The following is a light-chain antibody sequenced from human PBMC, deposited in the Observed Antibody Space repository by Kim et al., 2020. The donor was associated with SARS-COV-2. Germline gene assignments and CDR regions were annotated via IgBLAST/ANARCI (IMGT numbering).Light chain of an antibody. CDR3: SSYAGRTTFAVV. J-gene: IGLJ2*01. CDR1: NSDVGRYNL. Sequence: SITISCTGTNSDVGRYNLVAWYQHLPDKATTLIIYEVTQRPSGVSDRFFGSKSANTASLTISGLQAEDEGDYYCSSYAGRTTFAVVFGGGTKVTVL. CDR2: EVT. V-gene: IGLV2-23*02.